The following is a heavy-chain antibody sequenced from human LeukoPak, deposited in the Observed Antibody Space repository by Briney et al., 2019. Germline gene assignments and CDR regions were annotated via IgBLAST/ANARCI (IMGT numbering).Heavy chain of an antibody. D-gene: IGHD3-9*01. CDR1: GGSISSGDYS. J-gene: IGHJ4*02. V-gene: IGHV4-30-2*01. CDR3: AGAPDILTGYWFDY. Sequence: SETLSLTCAVSGGSISSGDYSWNWIRQPPGKGLEWIGYIYHSGSTYYNPSLKSRVTISVDRSKNHFSLRLSSVTAADTALYYCAGAPDILTGYWFDYWGQGTLVTVSS. CDR2: IYHSGST.